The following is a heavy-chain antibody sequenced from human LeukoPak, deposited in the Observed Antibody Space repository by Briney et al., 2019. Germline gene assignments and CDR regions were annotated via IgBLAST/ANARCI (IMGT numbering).Heavy chain of an antibody. Sequence: ASVKVSCKASGYTFTSYDINWVRQATGQGLEWMGWMNPNSGNTGYAQKFQGRVTMTRNTSISTAYMELSSLRAEDTAVYYCARDLQTAVAFDIWGQGTMVTVSS. CDR1: GYTFTSYD. D-gene: IGHD6-19*01. J-gene: IGHJ3*02. CDR2: MNPNSGNT. CDR3: ARDLQTAVAFDI. V-gene: IGHV1-8*01.